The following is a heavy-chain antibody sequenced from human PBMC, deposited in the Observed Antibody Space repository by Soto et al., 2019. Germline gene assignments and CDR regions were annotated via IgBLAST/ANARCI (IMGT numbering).Heavy chain of an antibody. CDR2: INHSGST. CDR3: ARGDYGGNLDYYYYGMDV. CDR1: GGSFSGYY. D-gene: IGHD4-17*01. Sequence: SETLSLTCAVYGGSFSGYYWSWIRQPPGKGLEWIGEINHSGSTNYNPSLKSRVTISVDTSKNQFSLKLSSVTAADTAVYYCARGDYGGNLDYYYYGMDVWGQGTTVTVSS. J-gene: IGHJ6*02. V-gene: IGHV4-34*01.